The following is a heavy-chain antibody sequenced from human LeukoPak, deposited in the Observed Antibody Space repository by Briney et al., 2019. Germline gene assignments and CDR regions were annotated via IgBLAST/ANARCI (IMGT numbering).Heavy chain of an antibody. CDR1: GITVSNDY. J-gene: IGHJ4*02. CDR2: IYAAGST. Sequence: PGGSLRLSCRASGITVSNDYIAWVRQAPGTGLEWVSVIYAAGSTFYADSVRGRFTISRDKLRNTVFLQMNCLRVEDTAIYFCARFGNALDYWGQGTLVAVSS. D-gene: IGHD1-14*01. CDR3: ARFGNALDY. V-gene: IGHV3-53*01.